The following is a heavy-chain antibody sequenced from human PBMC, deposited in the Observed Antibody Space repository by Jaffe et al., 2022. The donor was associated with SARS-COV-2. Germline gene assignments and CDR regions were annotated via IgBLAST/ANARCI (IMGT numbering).Heavy chain of an antibody. CDR1: GFIFNNYA. J-gene: IGHJ4*02. D-gene: IGHD3-10*01. CDR3: ATVLNLNMARGVYPFDH. Sequence: EVQLAESGGGLAQPGGSLRLSCAASGFIFNNYAMSWVRQAPGRGLEWVSALIGSGETTYYIDSVRGRFIVSRDNSKNMLYLQMNSLRGEDTAIYYCATVLNLNMARGVYPFDHWGQGTLVTVSS. CDR2: LIGSGETT. V-gene: IGHV3-23*04.